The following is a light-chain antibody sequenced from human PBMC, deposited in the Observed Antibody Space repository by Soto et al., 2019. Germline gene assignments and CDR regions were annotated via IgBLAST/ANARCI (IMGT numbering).Light chain of an antibody. CDR2: AAP. CDR1: QTIINN. V-gene: IGKV1-39*01. CDR3: QQSHTART. Sequence: DIQMTQSPSSLSASVGDRVTITCRTSQTIINNLNWYQQKPGRAPKLLIYAAPSLQSGVPSRFSGSGSGTDFTLTISSLQPEDFATYFCQQSHTARTFGQGTKVEIK. J-gene: IGKJ1*01.